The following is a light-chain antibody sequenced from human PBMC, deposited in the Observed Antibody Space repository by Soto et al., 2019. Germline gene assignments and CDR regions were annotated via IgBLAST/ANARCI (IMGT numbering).Light chain of an antibody. J-gene: IGKJ3*01. Sequence: DIQMTQSPSSVSASVGDRVSITCRASQGISNWLAWYQQKPGRAPKLLIYAASSLENGGSSRFSGSGSGTDFTLTISSLQTEDFANYYCQQGNSFPFTFGPGTKVDIK. CDR1: QGISNW. V-gene: IGKV1D-12*01. CDR3: QQGNSFPFT. CDR2: AAS.